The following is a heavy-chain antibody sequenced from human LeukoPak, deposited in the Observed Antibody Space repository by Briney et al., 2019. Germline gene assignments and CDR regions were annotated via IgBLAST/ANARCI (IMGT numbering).Heavy chain of an antibody. CDR1: GYSFTSYW. V-gene: IGHV5-10-1*01. CDR3: ARRHMAAGNFDY. CDR2: IDPSDSYT. D-gene: IGHD6-13*01. Sequence: GESLKISCKGSGYSFTSYWISWVRQMPGKGLAWMGRIDPSDSYTNYSPSFQGHVTISADKSISTAYLQWSSLKASDTAMYYCARRHMAAGNFDYWGQGTLVTVSS. J-gene: IGHJ4*02.